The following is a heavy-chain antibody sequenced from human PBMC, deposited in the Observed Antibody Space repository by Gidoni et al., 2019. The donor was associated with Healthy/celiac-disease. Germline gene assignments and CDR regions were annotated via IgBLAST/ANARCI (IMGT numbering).Heavy chain of an antibody. CDR3: ARDKGNRDCSGGSCYVLSYYYGMDV. CDR2: IWYDGSNK. V-gene: IGHV3-33*01. D-gene: IGHD2-15*01. Sequence: QVQLVESGGGVVQPGRSLRLSCAASGFPFSSYGMHWVRPAPGKGLEWVAVIWYDGSNKYYADSVKGRFTISRDNSKNTLYLQMNSLRAEDTAVYYCARDKGNRDCSGGSCYVLSYYYGMDVWGQGTTVTVSS. J-gene: IGHJ6*02. CDR1: GFPFSSYG.